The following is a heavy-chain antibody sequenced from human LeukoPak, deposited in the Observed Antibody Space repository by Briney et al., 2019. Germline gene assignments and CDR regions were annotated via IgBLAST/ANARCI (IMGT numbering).Heavy chain of an antibody. V-gene: IGHV3-30*18. D-gene: IGHD6-13*01. CDR2: ISYDGTNK. CDR1: GFTFSNYG. CDR3: AKPYTNSWLAYFDY. Sequence: GGSLRLSCAASGFTFSNYGIHWVRQAPGKGLEWVAVISYDGTNKYYADSVKGRFTISRDNSKNTLYPQMNSLRAEDTAVYYCAKPYTNSWLAYFDYWGQGTLVTVSS. J-gene: IGHJ4*02.